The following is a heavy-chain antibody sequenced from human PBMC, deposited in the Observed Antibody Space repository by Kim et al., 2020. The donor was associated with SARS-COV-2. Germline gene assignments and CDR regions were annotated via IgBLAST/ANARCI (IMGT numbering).Heavy chain of an antibody. CDR3: ARGPTSGSYYFVYYYYMDV. CDR2: ISSSGSTI. V-gene: IGHV3-48*03. CDR1: GFTFSSYE. D-gene: IGHD1-26*01. Sequence: GGSLRLSCAASGFTFSSYEMNWVRQAPGKGLEWVSYISSSGSTIYYADSVKGRFTISRDNAKNSLYLQMNSLRAEDTAVYYCARGPTSGSYYFVYYYYMDVWGKGTTVTVSS. J-gene: IGHJ6*03.